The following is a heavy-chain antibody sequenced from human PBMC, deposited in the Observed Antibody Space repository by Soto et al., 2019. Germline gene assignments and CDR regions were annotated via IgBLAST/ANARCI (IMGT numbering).Heavy chain of an antibody. CDR1: GGTMSIYY. Sequence: PSETLSLTCIVSGGTMSIYYWRWIRQPAGKGLEWIGRVYTSGSTNYNPYLKSRVTMSVDTSKNQFSLKVTSVTAADTAVYYCARDTGYSDAFDIWGQGTMVTVSS. J-gene: IGHJ3*02. V-gene: IGHV4-4*07. CDR2: VYTSGST. CDR3: ARDTGYSDAFDI. D-gene: IGHD3-22*01.